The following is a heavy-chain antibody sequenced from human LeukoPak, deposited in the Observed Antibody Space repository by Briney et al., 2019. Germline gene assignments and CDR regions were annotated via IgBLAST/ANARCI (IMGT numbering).Heavy chain of an antibody. CDR1: GHTFTSYY. D-gene: IGHD6-19*01. Sequence: ASVKVSCKASGHTFTSYYMHWVRQAPGQGLEWMGIINPSGGSTSYAQKFQGRVTMTRDTSTSTVYMELSSLRSEDTAVYYCARDLSMIAVAGSFDYWGQGTLVTVSS. CDR3: ARDLSMIAVAGSFDY. CDR2: INPSGGST. J-gene: IGHJ4*02. V-gene: IGHV1-46*01.